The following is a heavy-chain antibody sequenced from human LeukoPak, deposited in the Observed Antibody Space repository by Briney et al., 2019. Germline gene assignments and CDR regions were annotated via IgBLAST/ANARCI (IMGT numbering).Heavy chain of an antibody. Sequence: GSLRLSCAASGFTFSSYGMHWVRQAPGKGLEWVAVIWYDGSNKYYADSVKGRFTISRDNSKNTLYLQMNSLRAEDTAVYYCARSSSSWPVFDYWGQGTLVTVSS. V-gene: IGHV3-33*08. CDR3: ARSSSSWPVFDY. D-gene: IGHD6-13*01. J-gene: IGHJ4*02. CDR2: IWYDGSNK. CDR1: GFTFSSYG.